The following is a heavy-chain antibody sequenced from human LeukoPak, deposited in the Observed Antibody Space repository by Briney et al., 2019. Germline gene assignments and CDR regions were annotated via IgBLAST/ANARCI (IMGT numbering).Heavy chain of an antibody. CDR1: GYTFTSYA. D-gene: IGHD1-26*01. J-gene: IGHJ5*02. V-gene: IGHV1-69*13. CDR2: ITPIFGTA. Sequence: ASVKVSCKASGYTFTSYAMHWVRQAPGQGLEWMGGITPIFGTANYAQKFQGRVTITADESTSTAYMELSSLRSEDTAVYYCARSGMGATYYNWFDPWGQGTLVTVSS. CDR3: ARSGMGATYYNWFDP.